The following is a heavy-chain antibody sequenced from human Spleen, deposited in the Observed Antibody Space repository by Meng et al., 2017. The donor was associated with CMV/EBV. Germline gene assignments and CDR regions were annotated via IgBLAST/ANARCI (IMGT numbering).Heavy chain of an antibody. J-gene: IGHJ3*02. V-gene: IGHV3-23*01. Sequence: GESLKISCAASGFTFSSYAMSWVRQAPGKGLEWVSAISGSGGSTYYADSVKGRFTISRDNSKNTLYLQMNSLRAEDTAVYYCAKDLLGGATGAFDIWDQGTMVTVSS. CDR1: GFTFSSYA. D-gene: IGHD1-26*01. CDR3: AKDLLGGATGAFDI. CDR2: ISGSGGST.